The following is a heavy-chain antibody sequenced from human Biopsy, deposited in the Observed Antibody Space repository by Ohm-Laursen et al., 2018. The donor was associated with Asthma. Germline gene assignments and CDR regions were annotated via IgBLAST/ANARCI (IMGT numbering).Heavy chain of an antibody. Sequence: SLRLSCSASGFTFDDYAMHWVRQAPGKGLEWVSGVSWNSGSIDYADPVKGRFTISRDNAKNSLYLQMNSLRGADTALYYCVKDIRLQLWGFDSWGQGTLVTVSS. CDR2: VSWNSGSI. CDR3: VKDIRLQLWGFDS. J-gene: IGHJ4*02. V-gene: IGHV3-9*01. D-gene: IGHD6-13*01. CDR1: GFTFDDYA.